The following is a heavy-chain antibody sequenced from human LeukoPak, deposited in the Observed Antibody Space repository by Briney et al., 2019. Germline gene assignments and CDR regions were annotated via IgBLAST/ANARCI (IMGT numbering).Heavy chain of an antibody. CDR1: EFSVGSNY. D-gene: IGHD6-13*01. CDR2: IYSGCST. J-gene: IGHJ4*02. Sequence: GGSLTLSCTVSEFSVGSNYMTWVRQAPGKGLEWVSLIYSGCSTYYSDSLKGRFTISRDNSKNTLYLQMNGLRAEDTSVYYCAKDKYSYSSSWSFDYWGQGTLVTVSS. CDR3: AKDKYSYSSSWSFDY. V-gene: IGHV3-66*01.